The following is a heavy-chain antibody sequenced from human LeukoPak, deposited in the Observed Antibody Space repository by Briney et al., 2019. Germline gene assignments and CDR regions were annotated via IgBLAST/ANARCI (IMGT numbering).Heavy chain of an antibody. CDR1: GYTFTVYY. J-gene: IGHJ4*02. CDR3: ARVKNLDY. D-gene: IGHD2/OR15-2a*01. V-gene: IGHV1-2*02. Sequence: GASVKVSCKASGYTFTVYYIHWVRQAPGQRLEWMGCINPNTGGTNYAQKFQGRVTMTSDTSINTAYMELSSLRSDDTALYYCARVKNLDYWGQGTLVTVSS. CDR2: INPNTGGT.